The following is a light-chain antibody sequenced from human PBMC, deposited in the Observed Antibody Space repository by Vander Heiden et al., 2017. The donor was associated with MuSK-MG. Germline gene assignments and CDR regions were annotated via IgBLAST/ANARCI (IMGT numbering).Light chain of an antibody. CDR3: QQDDYVLQT. V-gene: IGKV1-33*01. J-gene: IGKJ3*01. CDR1: QDISNY. Sequence: DIQMTQSPSSLSASVGDRVTITCQASQDISNYLNWYQQRPGKAPKLLIYDASNLETGVPSRFSGRGSGTDFTFTISSLQPEDIATYYCQQDDYVLQTFGHGTKVDIK. CDR2: DAS.